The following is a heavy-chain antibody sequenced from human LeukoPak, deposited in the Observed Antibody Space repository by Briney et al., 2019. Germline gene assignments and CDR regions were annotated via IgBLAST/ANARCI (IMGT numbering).Heavy chain of an antibody. CDR2: ISYDGSNK. V-gene: IGHV3-30*18. Sequence: GGSLRLSCAVSGFRFRNYGMHWVRQAPGKGLEWVAVISYDGSNKYYADSVKGRFTISRDNSKNTLYLQMNSLRAEDTAVYYCAKDLASGSYVATGAFDIWGQGTMVTVSS. J-gene: IGHJ3*02. CDR1: GFRFRNYG. D-gene: IGHD1-26*01. CDR3: AKDLASGSYVATGAFDI.